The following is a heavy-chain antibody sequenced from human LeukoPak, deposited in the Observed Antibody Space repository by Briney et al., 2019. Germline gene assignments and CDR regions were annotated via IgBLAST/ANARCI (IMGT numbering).Heavy chain of an antibody. CDR3: ARGQDYFDSEYYFDY. CDR1: GGSITSYY. J-gene: IGHJ4*02. Sequence: SETLSLTCAVSGGSITSYYWSWIRQPPGKRLEWIGYVYYSGSTNYNPSLKSRLSISVDTSKNPFSLKLCSVTAADTAVYYCARGQDYFDSEYYFDYWGQGTLVTVSS. D-gene: IGHD3-22*01. CDR2: VYYSGST. V-gene: IGHV4-59*01.